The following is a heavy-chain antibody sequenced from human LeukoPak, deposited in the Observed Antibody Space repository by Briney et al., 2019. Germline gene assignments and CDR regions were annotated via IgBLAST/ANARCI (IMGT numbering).Heavy chain of an antibody. J-gene: IGHJ4*02. CDR3: ARERYYDYVWGSYRPYYFDY. V-gene: IGHV4-30-2*01. Sequence: SETLSLTCAVSGGSISSGGYSWSWIRQPPGKGLEWIGYIYHSGSTYYNPSLKSRVTISVDTSKNQFSLKLSSVTAADTAVYYCARERYYDYVWGSYRPYYFDYWGQGTLVTVSS. D-gene: IGHD3-16*02. CDR2: IYHSGST. CDR1: GGSISSGGYS.